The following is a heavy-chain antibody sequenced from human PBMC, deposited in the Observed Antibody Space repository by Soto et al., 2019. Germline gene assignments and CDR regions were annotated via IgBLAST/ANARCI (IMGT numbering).Heavy chain of an antibody. CDR1: GDSISSGGYY. CDR2: IYYSGST. D-gene: IGHD3-16*01. V-gene: IGHV4-31*03. J-gene: IGHJ4*02. CDR3: ARSSIDGGSPLYYDY. Sequence: LSLTCTVSGDSISSGGYYWSWIRQHPGQGLEWIGDIYYSGSTHYSPSLKSRVSMSVDTSQNQFSLRLRSVTAADTAVYYCARSSIDGGSPLYYDYWGQGTLVTVSS.